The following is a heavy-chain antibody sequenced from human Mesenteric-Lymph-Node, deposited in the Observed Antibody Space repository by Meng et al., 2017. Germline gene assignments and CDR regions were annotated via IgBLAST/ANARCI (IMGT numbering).Heavy chain of an antibody. CDR3: ARGQLAALDY. V-gene: IGHV3-20*04. J-gene: IGHJ4*02. Sequence: EVQLLESGGGLVQPGGSLRLSCAVSVFTFSSYAMIWVRPAPGKGLEWVSDISWNGGSTGYADSVKGRFTISRDNAKNSLHLQMNSLRAEDTALYFCARGQLAALDYWGQGTLVTVSS. CDR1: VFTFSSYA. CDR2: ISWNGGST.